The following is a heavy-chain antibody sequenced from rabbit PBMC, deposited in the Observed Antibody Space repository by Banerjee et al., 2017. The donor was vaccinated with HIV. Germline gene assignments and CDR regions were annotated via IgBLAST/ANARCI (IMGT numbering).Heavy chain of an antibody. D-gene: IGHD7-1*01. Sequence: QEQLEESGGDLVKPGASLTLTCTASGFSFSNKYVMCWVRQAPGKGLEWIACINTSSGNIVYATWAKGRFTISKTSWTTVTLQMTSLTVADTATYFCARDETDDAGYNYRLWGPGTLVT. CDR3: ARDETDDAGYNYRL. CDR1: GFSFSNKYV. J-gene: IGHJ4*01. CDR2: INTSSGNI. V-gene: IGHV1S45*01.